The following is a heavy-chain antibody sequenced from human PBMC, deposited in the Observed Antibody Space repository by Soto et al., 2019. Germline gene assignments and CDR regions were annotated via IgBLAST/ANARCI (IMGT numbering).Heavy chain of an antibody. Sequence: ESGGGVVQPGRSLRLSCAASGFTFSSYAMHWVRQAPGKGLEWVAVISYDGSNKYYADSVKGRFTISRDNSKNTLYLQMNSLRAEDTAVYYCARDQHDFWSGYRAFDYWGQGTLVTVSS. CDR2: ISYDGSNK. CDR3: ARDQHDFWSGYRAFDY. D-gene: IGHD3-3*01. J-gene: IGHJ4*02. V-gene: IGHV3-30-3*01. CDR1: GFTFSSYA.